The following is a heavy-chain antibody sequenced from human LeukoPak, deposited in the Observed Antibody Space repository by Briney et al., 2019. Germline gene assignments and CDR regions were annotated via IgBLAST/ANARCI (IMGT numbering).Heavy chain of an antibody. CDR3: ARATVTTGATFDYYYYYYMDV. V-gene: IGHV3-21*05. J-gene: IGHJ6*03. CDR1: GFTFSSYS. CDR2: ISSSSSYI. Sequence: WRSLRLSCAASGFTFSSYSMNWVRQAPGKGLEWLSYISSSSSYIYYADSVKGRFTISRDNAKNSLYLQMNSLRAEDTAVYYCARATVTTGATFDYYYYYYMDVWGKGTTVTVSS. D-gene: IGHD4-11*01.